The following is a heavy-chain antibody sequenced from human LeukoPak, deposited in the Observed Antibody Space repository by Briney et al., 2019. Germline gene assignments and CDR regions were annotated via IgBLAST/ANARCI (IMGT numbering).Heavy chain of an antibody. CDR3: ALAVGELFPFDY. J-gene: IGHJ4*02. CDR1: GGSISSYY. CDR2: IYYSGST. Sequence: SETLSLTCTVSGGSISSYYWSWIRQPPGKGLEWIGYIYYSGSTNYNPSLKSRVTISVDTSKNQFSLKLSSVTAADTAVYYCALAVGELFPFDYWGQGTLVTVSS. V-gene: IGHV4-59*01. D-gene: IGHD3-16*01.